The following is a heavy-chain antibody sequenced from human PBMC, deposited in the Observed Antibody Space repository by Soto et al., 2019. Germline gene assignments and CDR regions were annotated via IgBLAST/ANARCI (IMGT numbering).Heavy chain of an antibody. CDR3: AKLPSRAQSLARYDFAY. D-gene: IGHD3-16*02. V-gene: IGHV5-51*01. CDR1: GYTFTTYW. Sequence: PGESLKISCKGSGYTFTTYWIGWVRQMPGKGLEWMGIIYGGYSDTRYSPSFQGQVTISADKSINTAYLQWSSLKASDTAIYYCAKLPSRAQSLARYDFAYSDRGTPVLVSS. CDR2: IYGGYSDT. J-gene: IGHJ4*02.